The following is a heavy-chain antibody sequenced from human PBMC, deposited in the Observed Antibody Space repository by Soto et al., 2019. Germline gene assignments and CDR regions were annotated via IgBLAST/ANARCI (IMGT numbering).Heavy chain of an antibody. CDR1: GFTFSSYA. V-gene: IGHV3-23*01. D-gene: IGHD6-19*01. CDR3: AKDSSSGWYPYYFDY. Sequence: EVPLLESGGGLVQPGGSLRLSCAASGFTFSSYAMSWVRQAPGKGLEWVSAISGSGGSTYYADSVKGRFTISRDNSKNTLYLQMNSLRAEDTAVYYCAKDSSSGWYPYYFDYWGQGTLVTVSS. CDR2: ISGSGGST. J-gene: IGHJ4*02.